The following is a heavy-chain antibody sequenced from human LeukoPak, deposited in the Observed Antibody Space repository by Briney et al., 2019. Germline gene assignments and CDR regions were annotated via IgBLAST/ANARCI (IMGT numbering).Heavy chain of an antibody. Sequence: PGGSLRLSCAASGFTFSSSAMSWVRQPPGKGLEWIGEIYHSGSTNYNPSLKSRVTISVDKSKNQFSLKLSSVTAADTAVYYCAKRALGSYYFDYWGQGTLVTVSS. CDR1: GFTFSSSA. D-gene: IGHD3-16*02. CDR2: IYHSGST. J-gene: IGHJ4*02. CDR3: AKRALGSYYFDY. V-gene: IGHV4-4*02.